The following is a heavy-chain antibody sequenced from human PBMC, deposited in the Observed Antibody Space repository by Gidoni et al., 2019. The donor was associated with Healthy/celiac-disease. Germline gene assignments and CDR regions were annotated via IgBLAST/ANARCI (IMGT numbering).Heavy chain of an antibody. J-gene: IGHJ6*02. CDR2: ISGSGGST. CDR3: AKTLDIVVVVAEGDYGMDV. Sequence: EVQLLESGGGLVQPGGSLRLSCAASGFTFSSSAMSWVRQAPGQGLGWVSAISGSGGSTYYADSVKGRFTISRDNSKNTLYLQMNSLRAEDTAVYYCAKTLDIVVVVAEGDYGMDVWGQGTTVTVSS. D-gene: IGHD2-15*01. V-gene: IGHV3-23*01. CDR1: GFTFSSSA.